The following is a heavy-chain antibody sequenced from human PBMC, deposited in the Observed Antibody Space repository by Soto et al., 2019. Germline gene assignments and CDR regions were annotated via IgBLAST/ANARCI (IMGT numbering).Heavy chain of an antibody. J-gene: IGHJ4*02. Sequence: EVQLLESGGGLVQPGGSLRLSCVVSGFTFSRYAMSWVRQAPGKGLEWVSLISGTRSTTYYADSVKGRFTISRDNSKNTLYLQMSSLRADDTAVYYCAAIRFWGQGTLVTVSS. V-gene: IGHV3-23*01. CDR3: AAIRF. CDR1: GFTFSRYA. CDR2: ISGTRSTT.